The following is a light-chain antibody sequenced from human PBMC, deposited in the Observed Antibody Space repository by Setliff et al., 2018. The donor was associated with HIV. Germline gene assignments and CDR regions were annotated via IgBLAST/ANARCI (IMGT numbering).Light chain of an antibody. CDR2: DVT. V-gene: IGLV2-14*03. CDR3: SSYPSNSKLL. CDR1: SSDIGTYDY. J-gene: IGLJ3*02. Sequence: QSALIQPASVSGSPGQSITISCTGTSSDIGTYDYVPWYQQHPGKVPKLMIYDVTNRPSGVSDRFSGSKSGNTASLTISGLQADDEAIYYCSSYPSNSKLLFGGGTK.